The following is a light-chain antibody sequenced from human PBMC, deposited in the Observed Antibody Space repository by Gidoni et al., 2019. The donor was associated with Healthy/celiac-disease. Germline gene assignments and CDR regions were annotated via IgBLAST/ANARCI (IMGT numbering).Light chain of an antibody. CDR1: SSDVVIYNL. CDR3: CSYAGSSTFDVV. J-gene: IGLJ2*01. V-gene: IGLV2-23*02. Sequence: QSALTQPASVSGSPGQSITISCTGTSSDVVIYNLFSWYQQHPGKATNLMIYEVSKRPSGVSNRFSGSKAGKTASLTISGLQAEDEADYYCCSYAGSSTFDVVFGGGTKLTVL. CDR2: EVS.